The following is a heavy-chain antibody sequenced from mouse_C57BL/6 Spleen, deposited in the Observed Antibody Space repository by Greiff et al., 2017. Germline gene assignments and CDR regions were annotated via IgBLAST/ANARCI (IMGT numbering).Heavy chain of an antibody. V-gene: IGHV14-4*01. CDR3: TLLTGYYFDY. J-gene: IGHJ2*01. CDR2: IDPENGDT. Sequence: EVQVVESGAELVRPGASVKLSCTASGFNIKDDYMHWVKQRPEQGLEWIGWIDPENGDTEYASKFQGKATITADTSSNTAYLQLSSLTSEDTAVYYCTLLTGYYFDYWGQGTTLTVSS. D-gene: IGHD4-1*01. CDR1: GFNIKDDY.